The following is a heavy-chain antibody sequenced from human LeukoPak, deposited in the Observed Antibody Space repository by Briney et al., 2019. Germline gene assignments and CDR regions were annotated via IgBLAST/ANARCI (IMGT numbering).Heavy chain of an antibody. CDR3: ARDRRFGSVAYYGMDV. CDR2: ISAYNGNT. D-gene: IGHD3-10*01. V-gene: IGHV1-18*01. Sequence: WASVKVSCKASGYTFTSYGISWVRQAPGQGLEWMGWISAYNGNTNYAQKLQGRVTMTTDTSTSTAYMELRSLRSDDTAVYYCARDRRFGSVAYYGMDVWGQGTTVTVSS. CDR1: GYTFTSYG. J-gene: IGHJ6*02.